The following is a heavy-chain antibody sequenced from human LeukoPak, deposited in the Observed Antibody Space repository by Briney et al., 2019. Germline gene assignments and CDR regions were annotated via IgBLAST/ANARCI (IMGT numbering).Heavy chain of an antibody. J-gene: IGHJ2*01. CDR2: IYYSGST. V-gene: IGHV4-59*01. CDR3: ARDITGDRSIWYFDL. Sequence: SETLSLTCTVSGGSISSYYWSWIRQPPGKGLEWIGYIYYSGSTNYNPSLKSRVTISVDTSKNQFSLKLSSVTAADTAVYYCARDITGDRSIWYFDLWGRGTLVTVSS. CDR1: GGSISSYY. D-gene: IGHD7-27*01.